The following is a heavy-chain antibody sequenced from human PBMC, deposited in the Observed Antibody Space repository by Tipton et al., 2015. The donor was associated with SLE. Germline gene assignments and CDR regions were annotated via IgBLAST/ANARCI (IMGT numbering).Heavy chain of an antibody. Sequence: QVQLVQSGAEVKKPGSSVKVSCKASGGTFSSYAISWVRQAPGQGLEWMGGIIPIFGTANYAQKFRGRVSMTRDTSTSTVYMELSSPTSDDTAVYYCVRELVGGHFDYWGQGTLVTVSS. CDR2: IIPIFGTA. D-gene: IGHD3-16*01. CDR1: GGTFSSYA. J-gene: IGHJ4*02. V-gene: IGHV1-69*06. CDR3: VRELVGGHFDY.